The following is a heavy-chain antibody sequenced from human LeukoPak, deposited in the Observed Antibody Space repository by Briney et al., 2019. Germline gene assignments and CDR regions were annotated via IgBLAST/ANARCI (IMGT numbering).Heavy chain of an antibody. V-gene: IGHV3-21*01. Sequence: TGGSLRLSCAASGFTFSSYSMTWVRQAPGKGLEWVSPISSSSSYIYYADSVKGRFTISRDNAKNSLYLQMNSLRAEDTAVYYCARDYCGGDCYFSDYWGQGTLVTVSS. CDR1: GFTFSSYS. CDR3: ARDYCGGDCYFSDY. J-gene: IGHJ4*02. D-gene: IGHD2-21*02. CDR2: ISSSSSYI.